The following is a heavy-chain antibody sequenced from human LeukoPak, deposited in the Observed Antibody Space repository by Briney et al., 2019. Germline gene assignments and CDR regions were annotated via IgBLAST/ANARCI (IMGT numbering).Heavy chain of an antibody. Sequence: PSETLSLTCAVSGGSISSGGYSWSWIRQPPGKGLEWIGYIYHSGSTYYNPSLKSRVTISVDTSKNQFSLKLSSVTAADTAVYYCARRQYQLRAYDYWGQGTLVTVSS. V-gene: IGHV4-30-2*02. CDR1: GGSISSGGYS. D-gene: IGHD2-2*01. CDR2: IYHSGST. J-gene: IGHJ4*02. CDR3: ARRQYQLRAYDY.